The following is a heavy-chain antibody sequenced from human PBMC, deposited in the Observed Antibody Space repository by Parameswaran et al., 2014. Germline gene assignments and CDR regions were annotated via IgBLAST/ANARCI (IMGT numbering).Heavy chain of an antibody. CDR1: ISNA. CDR2: IIPIFGTA. V-gene: IGHV1-69*01. Sequence: ISNARLVRQAPGQGLEWMGGIIPIFGTANYAQKFQGRVTITADESTSTAYMELSSLRSEDTAVYYCATIAVAGSSYAFDIWGQGTMVTVSS. J-gene: IGHJ3*02. CDR3: ATIAVAGSSYAFDI. D-gene: IGHD6-19*01.